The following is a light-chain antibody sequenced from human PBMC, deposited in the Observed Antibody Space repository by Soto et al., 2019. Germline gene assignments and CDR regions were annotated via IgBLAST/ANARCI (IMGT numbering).Light chain of an antibody. CDR1: QGIRND. CDR3: LQLYNYPFT. V-gene: IGKV1-6*01. Sequence: AIQMTQSPSSLSASVGDRVTITCRAIQGIRNDLGWYQQRPGKAPKLLIYAASSLQSGVPSRFSGSGSGTDFTLTISSLQPEDFATYYCLQLYNYPFTFGPGTKVDIK. J-gene: IGKJ3*01. CDR2: AAS.